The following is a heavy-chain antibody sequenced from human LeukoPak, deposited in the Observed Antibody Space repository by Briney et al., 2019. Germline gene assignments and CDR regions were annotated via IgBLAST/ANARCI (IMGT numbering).Heavy chain of an antibody. CDR3: ARDLPNFSSGWTVEYFQH. D-gene: IGHD6-19*01. V-gene: IGHV1-69*05. J-gene: IGHJ1*01. CDR1: GGTFSSYA. Sequence: SVKVSCKASGGTFSSYAISWVRQAPGQGLEWMGGIIPIFGTANYAQKFQGRVTITTDESTSTAYMELSSLRSEDTAVYYRARDLPNFSSGWTVEYFQHWGQGTLVTVSS. CDR2: IIPIFGTA.